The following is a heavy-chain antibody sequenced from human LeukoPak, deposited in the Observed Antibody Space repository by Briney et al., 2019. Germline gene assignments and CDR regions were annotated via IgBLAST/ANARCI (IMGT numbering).Heavy chain of an antibody. CDR2: ISSSSSTI. V-gene: IGHV3-48*01. J-gene: IGHJ4*02. CDR3: AREFSGSNYGFPFDY. Sequence: AGGSLRLSCAASGFTFSSYEMNWVRQAPGKGLEWVSYISSSSSTIYYADSVKGRFTISRDNAKNSLYLQMNSLRAEDTAVYYCAREFSGSNYGFPFDYWGQGTLVTVSS. D-gene: IGHD1-26*01. CDR1: GFTFSSYE.